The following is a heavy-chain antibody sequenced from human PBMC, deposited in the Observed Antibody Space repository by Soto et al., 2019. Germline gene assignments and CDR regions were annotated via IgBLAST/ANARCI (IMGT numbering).Heavy chain of an antibody. Sequence: SETLSLTCTVFGGSISSGGYFWSWIRQHPGKGLEWIGYIYYSGGTYYTPSLKSRVTISADTSKNQFSLKLNSVTAADTAVYYCARDHGSGINWFDPWGQGTLVTVSS. CDR1: GGSISSGGYF. CDR2: IYYSGGT. D-gene: IGHD3-10*01. CDR3: ARDHGSGINWFDP. V-gene: IGHV4-31*03. J-gene: IGHJ5*02.